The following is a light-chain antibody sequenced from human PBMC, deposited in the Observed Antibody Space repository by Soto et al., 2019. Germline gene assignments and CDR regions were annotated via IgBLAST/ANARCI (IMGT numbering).Light chain of an antibody. Sequence: DIQMTPSPSAMSASVGDRVTITCRASPGVNNYLAWFQQNPGKGPKRLIHAASSLQSGVPSRFSGSGSGTEFTLTISSLQPEDFATYYCLHHNGHPWTFGQGTKLEI. CDR1: PGVNNY. CDR2: AAS. J-gene: IGKJ1*01. CDR3: LHHNGHPWT. V-gene: IGKV1-17*03.